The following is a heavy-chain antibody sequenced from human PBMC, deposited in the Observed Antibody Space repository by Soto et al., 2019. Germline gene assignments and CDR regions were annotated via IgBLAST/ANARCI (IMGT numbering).Heavy chain of an antibody. J-gene: IGHJ5*02. CDR1: GGSISSSSYY. Sequence: QLQLQESGPGLVKPSETLSLTCTVSGGSISSSSYYWGWIRQPPGKGLEWIGSIYDSGRTYYNPSLENRVTITVDAAKNQFSLKLSSVTAADTAVYYCARIPGIAAAVWRKHWFDPWGQGTLVTVSS. CDR3: ARIPGIAAAVWRKHWFDP. V-gene: IGHV4-39*01. D-gene: IGHD6-13*01. CDR2: IYDSGRT.